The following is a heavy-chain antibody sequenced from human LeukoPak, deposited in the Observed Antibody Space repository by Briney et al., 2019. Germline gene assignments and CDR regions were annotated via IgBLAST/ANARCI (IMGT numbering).Heavy chain of an antibody. CDR2: IYYTGAT. J-gene: IGHJ3*02. CDR1: GGSFSGYY. D-gene: IGHD6-19*01. Sequence: SETLSLTCAVYGGSFSGYYWSWIRLPPGKGLEWIGYIYYTGATYYNPSLKSRVTISLDTSKNQFSLKLSSVTAADTAVYYCASTGYSSGYDAFDIWGQGTMVTVSS. CDR3: ASTGYSSGYDAFDI. V-gene: IGHV4-59*01.